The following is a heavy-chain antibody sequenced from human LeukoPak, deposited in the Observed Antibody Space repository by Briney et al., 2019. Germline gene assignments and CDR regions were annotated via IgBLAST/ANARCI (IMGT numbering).Heavy chain of an antibody. CDR1: RFTFSDCG. D-gene: IGHD1-1*01. CDR3: AKGTAVDRQYFEN. V-gene: IGHV3-30*18. CDR2: ISFDGSHN. Sequence: GGSLRLSCAASRFTFSDCGMHWVRQAPGKGLERVAAISFDGSHNYYADSVKGRFTISRDNSMNTLYLQMNSLRAEDTAVYYCAKGTAVDRQYFENWGQGTLVTVSS. J-gene: IGHJ4*02.